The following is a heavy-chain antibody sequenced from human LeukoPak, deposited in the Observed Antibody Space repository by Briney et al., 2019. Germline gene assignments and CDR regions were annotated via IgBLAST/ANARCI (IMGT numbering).Heavy chain of an antibody. CDR2: IKQDGSEK. CDR3: ARGRIGDY. CDR1: GSTFSNYW. J-gene: IGHJ4*02. V-gene: IGHV3-7*01. Sequence: GGSLRLSCAASGSTFSNYWMSWVRQAPGKGLEWVANIKQDGSEKYYVDSVKGRFTISRDNAKNSLYLQMNSLRAEDTAVYYCARGRIGDYWGQGTLVTVCS.